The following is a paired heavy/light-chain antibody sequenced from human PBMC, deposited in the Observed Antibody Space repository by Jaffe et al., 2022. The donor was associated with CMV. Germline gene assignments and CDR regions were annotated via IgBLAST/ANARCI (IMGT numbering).Light chain of an antibody. CDR2: DTS. CDR3: QQYVGSPRT. Sequence: EIVLTQSPGTLSLSPGETATLSCRTSQGVTKYLAWYQQKPGQAPRLLIYDTSVRATGIPDRFSGRGSGIDFTLTVTRLEPEDFAVYYCQQYVGSPRTFGQGTKVE. CDR1: QGVTKY. V-gene: IGKV3-20*01. J-gene: IGKJ1*01.
Heavy chain of an antibody. Sequence: DVQLVESGGGLVQPGRSLRLSCAGSGFNFGDYPIHWVRQAPGKGLEWVGFIGGKSYGGTADYGASAKGRFTILRDDSRGIASLQMNSLRIEDTAVYYCARDPMKNYWGRRDALDVWGQGTKVTVSS. V-gene: IGHV3-49*04. CDR1: GFNFGDYP. D-gene: IGHD2-21*01. CDR2: IGGKSYGGTA. J-gene: IGHJ3*01. CDR3: ARDPMKNYWGRRDALDV.